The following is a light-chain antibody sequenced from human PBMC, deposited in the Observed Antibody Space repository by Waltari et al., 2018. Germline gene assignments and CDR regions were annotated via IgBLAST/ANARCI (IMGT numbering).Light chain of an antibody. CDR2: DVN. CDR3: YSYAGSSTWV. CDR1: SSNVGGYTL. V-gene: IGLV2-23*02. Sequence: QSALSQPASVSGSPGQSITISCTGPSSNVGGYTLASWYQHHPGKAPKLLISDVNKRPSGVSNRFSGSKSGNTASLTISGLQAEDEADYYCYSYAGSSTWVFGGGTNLAVL. J-gene: IGLJ3*02.